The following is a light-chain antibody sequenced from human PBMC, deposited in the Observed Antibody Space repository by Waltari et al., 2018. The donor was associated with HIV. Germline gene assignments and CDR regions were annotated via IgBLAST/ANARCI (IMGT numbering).Light chain of an antibody. CDR3: QQYNSYPLT. J-gene: IGKJ4*01. CDR1: QSISSW. V-gene: IGKV1-5*03. CDR2: KAS. Sequence: DIQMTQSPSTLSASVGDRVPITCRASQSISSWLAWYQQRPGKAPNILIYKASSLTSGVPSRFSGSGSGTEFTLTISGLQPGDFGTYYCQQYNSYPLTFGGGTKVEIK.